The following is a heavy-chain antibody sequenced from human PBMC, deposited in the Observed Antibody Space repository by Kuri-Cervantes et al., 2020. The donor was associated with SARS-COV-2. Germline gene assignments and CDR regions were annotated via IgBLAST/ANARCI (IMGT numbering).Heavy chain of an antibody. Sequence: GGSLRLSCAASGFTFSSYEMNWVRQAPGKGLEWVSYISSSGSTIYYADSVKGRFTISRDNAKNSLYLQTNSLRAEDTAVYYCAPRGEGSGFDYWGQGTLVTVSS. D-gene: IGHD3-16*01. J-gene: IGHJ4*02. CDR2: ISSSGSTI. CDR1: GFTFSSYE. CDR3: APRGEGSGFDY. V-gene: IGHV3-48*03.